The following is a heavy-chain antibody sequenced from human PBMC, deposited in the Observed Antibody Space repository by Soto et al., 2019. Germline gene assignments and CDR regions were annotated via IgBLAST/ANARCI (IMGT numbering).Heavy chain of an antibody. CDR1: GYSFTSYW. CDR2: IDPSDSYT. J-gene: IGHJ6*02. Sequence: GESLKISCKGSGYSFTSYWISWVRQMPGKGLEWMGRIDPSDSYTNYSPSFQGHVTISADKSISTAYLQWSSLQASDTAVYYCARGSPSADLPYYYGMDVWGQGTTVTVSS. CDR3: ARGSPSADLPYYYGMDV. V-gene: IGHV5-10-1*01. D-gene: IGHD2-15*01.